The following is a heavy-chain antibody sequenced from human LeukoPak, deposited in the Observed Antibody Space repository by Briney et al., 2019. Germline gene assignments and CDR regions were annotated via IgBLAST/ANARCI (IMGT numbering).Heavy chain of an antibody. V-gene: IGHV1-46*01. J-gene: IGHJ4*02. Sequence: ASVKVSCKASGYTFTSYYVHWVRQAPGQGLEWMGIINPSGGSTSYAQKFQGRVTMTRDTSTSTVYMELSSLRSEDTAVYYCARRSSGYDLDYWGQGTLVTVSS. CDR2: INPSGGST. D-gene: IGHD5-12*01. CDR3: ARRSSGYDLDY. CDR1: GYTFTSYY.